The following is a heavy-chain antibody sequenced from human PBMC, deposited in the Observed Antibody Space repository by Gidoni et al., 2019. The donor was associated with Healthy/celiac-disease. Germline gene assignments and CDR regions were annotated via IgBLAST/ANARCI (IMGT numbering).Heavy chain of an antibody. V-gene: IGHV3-23*01. J-gene: IGHJ5*02. CDR2: ISGSGGST. CDR3: AKARGYCSSTSCSYNWFDP. CDR1: GFTFSSYA. Sequence: EVQLLESGGGLVQPGGSLRLSCAASGFTFSSYAISWVRQAPGKGLEWVSAISGSGGSTYYADSVKGRFTISRDNSKNTLYLQMNSLRAEDTAVYYCAKARGYCSSTSCSYNWFDPWGQGTLVTVSS. D-gene: IGHD2-2*01.